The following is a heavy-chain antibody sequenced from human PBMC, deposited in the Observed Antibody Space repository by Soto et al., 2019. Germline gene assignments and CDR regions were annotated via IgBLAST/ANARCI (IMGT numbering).Heavy chain of an antibody. J-gene: IGHJ4*02. D-gene: IGHD1-26*01. CDR3: ERDIGVGLSDY. V-gene: IGHV1-3*01. CDR1: GSTFTSYA. Sequence: QVQLVQSGAEVKKPGASVKVSCKASGSTFTSYAMHWVRQAPGQRLEWMGWINAGNGNTKYSQKFQGRVTITRETSASTAYMELSSLRSEDTAVYYCERDIGVGLSDYWGQGTLVTVSS. CDR2: INAGNGNT.